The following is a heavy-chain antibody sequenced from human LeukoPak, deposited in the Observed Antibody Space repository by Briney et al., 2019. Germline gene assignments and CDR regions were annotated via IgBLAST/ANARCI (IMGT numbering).Heavy chain of an antibody. D-gene: IGHD6-13*01. CDR3: AKGLTSSWYLNWFDP. CDR1: GFTFDDYA. CDR2: ISWNSGSI. V-gene: IGHV3-9*01. Sequence: GGSLRLSCAASGFTFDDYAMHWVRQAPGKGLEWVSGISWNSGSIGYADSVKGRFTISRDNAKNSLYLQMNSLRAEDTALYYCAKGLTSSWYLNWFDPWGQGTLVTVSS. J-gene: IGHJ5*02.